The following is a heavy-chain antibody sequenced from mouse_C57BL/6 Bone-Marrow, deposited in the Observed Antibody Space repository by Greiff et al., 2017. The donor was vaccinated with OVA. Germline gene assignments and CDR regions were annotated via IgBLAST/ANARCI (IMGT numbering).Heavy chain of an antibody. CDR1: GYTFTSYW. CDR2: IDPSDSYT. CDR3: AGGFGSYAMDY. V-gene: IGHV1-50*01. Sequence: QVQLQQPGAELVKPGASVKLSCKASGYTFTSYWMQWVKQRPGQGLEWIGEIDPSDSYTNYNQKFKGKATLTVDTSSSTAYMQLSSLTSEDSAVYYCAGGFGSYAMDYRGQGTSVTVSS. D-gene: IGHD3-1*01. J-gene: IGHJ4*01.